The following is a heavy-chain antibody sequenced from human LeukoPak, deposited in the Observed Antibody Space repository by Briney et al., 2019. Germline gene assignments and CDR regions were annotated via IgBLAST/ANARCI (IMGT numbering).Heavy chain of an antibody. CDR2: ISGSGGST. J-gene: IGHJ4*02. CDR1: GFTFSGYA. V-gene: IGHV3-23*01. Sequence: PGGSLRLSCAASGFTFSGYAMSWVRQAPGKGLEWVSAISGSGGSTCYADSVKGRFTISRDNSKNTLYLQMNSLRAEDTAVYYCAKAFFLRAGHQAFDYWGQGTLVTVSS. CDR3: AKAFFLRAGHQAFDY. D-gene: IGHD2-2*01.